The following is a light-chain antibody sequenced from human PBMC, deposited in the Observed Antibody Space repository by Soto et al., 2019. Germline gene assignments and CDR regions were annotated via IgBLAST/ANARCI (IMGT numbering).Light chain of an antibody. CDR3: SSYSSVNHVI. J-gene: IGLJ2*01. V-gene: IGLV2-14*01. CDR2: DVS. CDR1: SSDVGAYNY. Sequence: QSALTQPASVSGSPGQSITISCTGTSSDVGAYNYVSWYQQHPGEAPRLMIYDVSYRPSGVSNRFSGSKSGNTASLTISGLRAEDEADYSCSSYSSVNHVIFGGGTKVTVL.